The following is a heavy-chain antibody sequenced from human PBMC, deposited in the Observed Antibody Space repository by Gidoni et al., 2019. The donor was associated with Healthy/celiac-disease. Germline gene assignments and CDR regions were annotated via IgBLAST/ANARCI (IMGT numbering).Heavy chain of an antibody. CDR1: VGSIRSSSYY. D-gene: IGHD5-18*01. CDR3: ARHEDTAMG. Sequence: QLQLQESGPGLVKPSETLSLTCTVAVGSIRSSSYYGGWIRQPPGKGLEWIGSIYYSGSTYYNPSLKSRVTISVDTSKNQFSLKLSSVTAADTAVYYCARHEDTAMGWGQGTLVTVSS. V-gene: IGHV4-39*01. CDR2: IYYSGST. J-gene: IGHJ4*02.